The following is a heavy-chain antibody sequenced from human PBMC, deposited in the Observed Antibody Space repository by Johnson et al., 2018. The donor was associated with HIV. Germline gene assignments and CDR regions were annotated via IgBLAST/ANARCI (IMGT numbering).Heavy chain of an antibody. CDR1: GFTFRNAW. CDR2: IKSRRDGGAT. Sequence: EVQVLESGGGLIKPGGSLRLSCAASGFTFRNAWMSWVRQAPGRGLEWVGRIKSRRDGGATDNAAPVKGSFTISRDDSKNTLYLQMNSLRAEDTAVYYCAREMAWEDAFDIWGQGTMVTVSS. CDR3: AREMAWEDAFDI. D-gene: IGHD5-24*01. V-gene: IGHV3-15*01. J-gene: IGHJ3*02.